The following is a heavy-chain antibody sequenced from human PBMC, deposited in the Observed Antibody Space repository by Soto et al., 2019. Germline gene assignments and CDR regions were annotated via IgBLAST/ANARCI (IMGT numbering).Heavy chain of an antibody. V-gene: IGHV3-30*03. CDR2: TTYDGGIK. Sequence: GGSLRLSCAASGFSFSSYGMEWVLLAPGKGLEWVAATTYDGGIKHYVDSVKGRFTISRDNSKNTLYLQMNSLRVEDTATYYCAGALENPYFYYRLNVWGQGTTVTVSS. CDR1: GFSFSSYG. J-gene: IGHJ6*02. CDR3: AGALENPYFYYRLNV. D-gene: IGHD1-1*01.